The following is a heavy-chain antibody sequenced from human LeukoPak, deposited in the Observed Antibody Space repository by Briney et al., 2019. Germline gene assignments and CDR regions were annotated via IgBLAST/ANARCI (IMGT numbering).Heavy chain of an antibody. D-gene: IGHD4-17*01. Sequence: SETLSLTCAVYGGSLTGYYWSWVRQSPGKGLEWIGEVNHSGSPNYNPSLKSRVTMLVDTSKNQFSLMLTSLTAADTSVYYCARQAVTVTTFKDHYYGLDVWGQGTTVTVSS. CDR2: VNHSGSP. CDR1: GGSLTGYY. J-gene: IGHJ6*02. CDR3: ARQAVTVTTFKDHYYGLDV. V-gene: IGHV4-34*01.